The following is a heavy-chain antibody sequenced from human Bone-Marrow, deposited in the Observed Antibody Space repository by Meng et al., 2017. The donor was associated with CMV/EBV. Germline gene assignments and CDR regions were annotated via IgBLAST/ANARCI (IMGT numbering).Heavy chain of an antibody. CDR2: ISSNSSYI. CDR1: GFTFSSYC. V-gene: IGHV3-21*01. D-gene: IGHD1/OR15-1a*01. CDR3: ARDGIDMVAEEQFAY. J-gene: IGHJ4*02. Sequence: ESLKIACADSGFTFSSYCMNWIRQAPGKGLEWVSSISSNSSYIYYGDSVKGRFTISRYNAKNSLYLQMHSLRDEDTAVYYCARDGIDMVAEEQFAYWGQGKVVNVSS.